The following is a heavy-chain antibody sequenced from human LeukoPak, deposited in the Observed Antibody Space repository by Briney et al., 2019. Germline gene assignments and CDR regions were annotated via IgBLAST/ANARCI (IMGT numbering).Heavy chain of an antibody. D-gene: IGHD6-13*01. CDR1: GYTFTSYG. CDR3: ARDKYSSSSGWFDP. CDR2: ISAYNGNT. J-gene: IGHJ5*02. V-gene: IGHV1-18*01. Sequence: ASVKVSCKAFGYTFTSYGISWVRQAPGQGLEWMGWISAYNGNTNYAQKLQGRVTMTTDTSTSTAYMELRSLRSDDTAVYYCARDKYSSSSGWFDPWGQGTLVTVSS.